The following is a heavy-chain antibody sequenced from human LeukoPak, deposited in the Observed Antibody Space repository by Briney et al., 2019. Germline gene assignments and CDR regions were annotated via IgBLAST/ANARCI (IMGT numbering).Heavy chain of an antibody. CDR1: GFTVSSNY. V-gene: IGHV3-53*01. J-gene: IGHJ6*02. CDR3: ARDQATMIRNGFDV. D-gene: IGHD3-10*01. CDR2: IYGGGKT. Sequence: GGSLRLSCAASGFTVSSNYMNWVRRAPGKGLEWVSVIYGGGKTYYADSVKGRFTLSRDNSKNMLFLQMNGLRVEDTAVYYCARDQATMIRNGFDVWGQGTTVTVSS.